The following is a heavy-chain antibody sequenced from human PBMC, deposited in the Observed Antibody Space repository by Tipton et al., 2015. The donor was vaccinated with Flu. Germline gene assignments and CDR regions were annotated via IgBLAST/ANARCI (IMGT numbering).Heavy chain of an antibody. J-gene: IGHJ5*02. D-gene: IGHD2-2*02. Sequence: LRLSCTVSGGSISSGGYYWSWIRQHPGKGLEWIGYIYYSGSTYYNPSLKSRVTISVDTSKNQFSLKLSSVTAADTAVYYCAREELICSSTSCYTARYNWFDPWGQGPLVTVPS. CDR2: IYYSGST. CDR1: GGSISSGGYY. V-gene: IGHV4-31*03. CDR3: AREELICSSTSCYTARYNWFDP.